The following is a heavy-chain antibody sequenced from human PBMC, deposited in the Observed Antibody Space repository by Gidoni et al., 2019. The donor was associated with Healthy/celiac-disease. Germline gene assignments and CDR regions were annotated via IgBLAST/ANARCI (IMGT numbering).Heavy chain of an antibody. CDR2: IFSNDEK. CDR1: GFSLSNARMG. J-gene: IGHJ4*02. D-gene: IGHD3-22*01. CDR3: ARILKPYDSSGYYFGGRFDY. Sequence: QVTLKESGPVLVKPTETLTLPCTVSGFSLSNARMGVSWIRQPPGKALEWLAHIFSNDEKSYSTSLKSRLTISKDTSKSQVVLTMTNMDPVDTATYYCARILKPYDSSGYYFGGRFDYWGQGTLVTVSS. V-gene: IGHV2-26*01.